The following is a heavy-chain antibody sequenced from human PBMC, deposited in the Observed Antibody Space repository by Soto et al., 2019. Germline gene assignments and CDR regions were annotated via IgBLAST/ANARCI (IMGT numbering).Heavy chain of an antibody. V-gene: IGHV3-21*01. J-gene: IGHJ4*02. Sequence: EVQLVESGGGLVKPGGSLRLSCAASGFSFSTSTMNWVRQAPGKGLEFVSSIGRTGIDRYYIDSVKGRFTISRDNAQNSLSLQITSRRAGDTALYYCVCDDNRRYWGQGTLVTVSS. CDR3: VCDDNRRY. D-gene: IGHD1-1*01. CDR1: GFSFSTST. CDR2: IGRTGIDR.